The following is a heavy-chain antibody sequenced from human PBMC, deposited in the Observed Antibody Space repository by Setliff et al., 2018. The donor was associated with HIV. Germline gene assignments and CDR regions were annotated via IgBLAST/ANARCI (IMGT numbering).Heavy chain of an antibody. CDR2: VSAYNGNT. CDR3: ARKVDGYNVFDY. V-gene: IGHV1-18*01. CDR1: GYTFTSYG. Sequence: ASVKVSCKASGYTFTSYGISWVRRAPGQGLEWMGWVSAYNGNTNYAQNLQGRVTMTTDTSTSTAYMELRSLRSDDTAVYYCARKVDGYNVFDYWGQGTLVTVSS. J-gene: IGHJ4*02. D-gene: IGHD5-12*01.